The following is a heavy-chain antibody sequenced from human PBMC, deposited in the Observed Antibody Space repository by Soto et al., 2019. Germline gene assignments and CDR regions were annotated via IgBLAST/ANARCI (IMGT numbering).Heavy chain of an antibody. CDR3: ARVVQGIDY. CDR1: GSSISSGDFY. J-gene: IGHJ4*02. Sequence: PSESMSNTFTVSGSSISSGDFYLSWIRQPPGKGLEWIGYIYYSGSTYYNPSLKSRVTISVDKSKNQFSLKLSSVTAADTAVYYCARVVQGIDYWGQG. D-gene: IGHD3-10*01. CDR2: IYYSGST. V-gene: IGHV4-30-4*01.